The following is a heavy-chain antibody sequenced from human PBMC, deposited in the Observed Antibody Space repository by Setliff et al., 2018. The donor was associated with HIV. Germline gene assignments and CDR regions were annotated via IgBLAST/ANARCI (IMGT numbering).Heavy chain of an antibody. Sequence: ASVKVSCKVSGYTLTELSRHWVRQAPGKGLEWIGSFDPQDDETIYAQNFQGRVTMTEDTFTDTAYMELSSLRSEDTAVYYCVTQRGSGSDPFDIWGPGTMVTVSS. J-gene: IGHJ3*02. CDR1: GYTLTELS. D-gene: IGHD6-25*01. V-gene: IGHV1-24*01. CDR3: VTQRGSGSDPFDI. CDR2: FDPQDDET.